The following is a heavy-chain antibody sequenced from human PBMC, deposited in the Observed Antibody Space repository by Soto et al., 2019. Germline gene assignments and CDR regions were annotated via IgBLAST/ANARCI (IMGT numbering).Heavy chain of an antibody. CDR1: GYTFTGYY. CDR2: INPNSGGT. CDR3: ASEKDSSVGTEFDY. Sequence: ASVKVSCKASGYTFTGYYMHWVRQAPGQGLEWMGWINPNSGGTNYAQKFQGRVTMTRDTSISTAYMELSRLRSDDTAVYYCASEKDSSVGTEFDYWGQGTLVTVSS. V-gene: IGHV1-2*02. J-gene: IGHJ4*02. D-gene: IGHD6-25*01.